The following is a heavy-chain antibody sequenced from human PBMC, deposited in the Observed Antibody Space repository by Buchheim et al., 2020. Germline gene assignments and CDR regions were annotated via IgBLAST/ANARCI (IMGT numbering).Heavy chain of an antibody. CDR2: ISYDGSNK. CDR3: AKGQQLPYYYGMDV. D-gene: IGHD5-18*01. CDR1: GFTFSSYG. Sequence: QVQLVESGGGVVQPGRSLRLSCAASGFTFSSYGMHWVRQAPGKGLEWVAVISYDGSNKYYADSVKGRFTISRDTSKNTLYLQMNSLRAEDTAVYYCAKGQQLPYYYGMDVWGQGTT. V-gene: IGHV3-30*18. J-gene: IGHJ6*02.